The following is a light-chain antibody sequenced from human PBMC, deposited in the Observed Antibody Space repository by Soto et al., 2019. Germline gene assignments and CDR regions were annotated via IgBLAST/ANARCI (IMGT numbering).Light chain of an antibody. J-gene: IGKJ1*01. Sequence: DIQMTEYPSTLSATAGDRVTITCRASQSISAWLAWYQKKPGKAPKLLIYDASNLASGVPSRFSGSGSGTEFTLTISNLQPADFATYYCQQYENYWTFGQGTKVDI. CDR3: QQYENYWT. V-gene: IGKV1-5*01. CDR2: DAS. CDR1: QSISAW.